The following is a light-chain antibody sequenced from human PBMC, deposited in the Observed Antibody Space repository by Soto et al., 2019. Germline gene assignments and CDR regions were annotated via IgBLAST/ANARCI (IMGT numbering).Light chain of an antibody. CDR2: DVS. Sequence: QSVLTQPRSVSGSPGQSVTISCTGTSSDVGVYNYVSWYQQHPGKAPKRIIYDVSIRPSGVPGRFSGSKSGNTASLTISGLQAEDEADYYCCSYAGSPWVFGGGTKVTVL. CDR1: SSDVGVYNY. CDR3: CSYAGSPWV. V-gene: IGLV2-11*01. J-gene: IGLJ3*02.